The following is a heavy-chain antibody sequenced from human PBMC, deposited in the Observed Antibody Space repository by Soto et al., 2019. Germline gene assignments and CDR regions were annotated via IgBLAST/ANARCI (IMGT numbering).Heavy chain of an antibody. D-gene: IGHD1-26*01. CDR2: MSPTGGSK. V-gene: IGHV3-23*01. Sequence: EVPLLESGGGLVQPGGSLRLSGAGSGYTHTLNTYAMSWVRPAPGTGLEWVAGMSPTGGSKYYAYSVKGRFTISRDNSKDEMVLNRSRLRVEDADVYFCAEVNRGIVSTSCGGFDSWGQGTMVTVSS. J-gene: IGHJ4*02. CDR3: AEVNRGIVSTSCGGFDS. CDR1: GYTHTLNTYA.